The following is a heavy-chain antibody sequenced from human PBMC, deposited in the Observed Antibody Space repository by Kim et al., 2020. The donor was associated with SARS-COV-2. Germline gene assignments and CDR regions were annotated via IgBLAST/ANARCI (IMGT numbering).Heavy chain of an antibody. CDR3: ARDDTMVRGVIFGYDYYGMDV. D-gene: IGHD3-10*01. V-gene: IGHV7-4-1*02. Sequence: ASVKVSCKASGYTFTSYAMNWVRQAPGQGLEWMGWINTNTGNPTYAQGFTGRFVFSLDTSVSTAYLQISSLKAEDTAVYYCARDDTMVRGVIFGYDYYGMDVWGQGTTVTVSS. CDR1: GYTFTSYA. CDR2: INTNTGNP. J-gene: IGHJ6*02.